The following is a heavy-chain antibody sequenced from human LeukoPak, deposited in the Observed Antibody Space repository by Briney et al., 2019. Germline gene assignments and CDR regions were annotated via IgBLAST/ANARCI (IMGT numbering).Heavy chain of an antibody. Sequence: PSETLSLTCTVSGGSISSYYWSWIRQPPGQGLEWIGYIYYRGNTNYNPSLKSRVTISIDTSKNQFSLKLSSVTAADTAVYYCARVGSGSFDYWGQGTLVTVSS. D-gene: IGHD1-26*01. V-gene: IGHV4-59*01. CDR1: GGSISSYY. CDR2: IYYRGNT. J-gene: IGHJ4*02. CDR3: ARVGSGSFDY.